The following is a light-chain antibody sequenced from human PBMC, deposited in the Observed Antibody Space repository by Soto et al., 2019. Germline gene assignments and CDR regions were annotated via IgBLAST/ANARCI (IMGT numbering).Light chain of an antibody. J-gene: IGKJ5*01. CDR1: QSVSSY. Sequence: EIVLTQSPATLSLSPGERATLSCRANQSVSSYLAWYQQKRGQAPRLLIYDVSDRATGIPARFSGSGSGTDFTLTISSLEPEDFAVYHCQQRSSWPITFGQGTLLEIK. CDR2: DVS. V-gene: IGKV3-11*01. CDR3: QQRSSWPIT.